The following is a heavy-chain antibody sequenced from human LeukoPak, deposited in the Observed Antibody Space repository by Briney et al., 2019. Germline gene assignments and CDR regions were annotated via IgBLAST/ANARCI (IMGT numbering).Heavy chain of an antibody. D-gene: IGHD3-3*01. CDR2: ISSSSSYI. Sequence: GGSLRLSCAASGFTFSSYSMNWVRQAPGKGLEWVSSISSSSSYIYYADSVKGRFTISRDNAKNSLYLQMNSLRAEDTAVYYCARDVLRFLEWSAGMGVWGQGTTVTVSS. J-gene: IGHJ6*02. V-gene: IGHV3-21*01. CDR1: GFTFSSYS. CDR3: ARDVLRFLEWSAGMGV.